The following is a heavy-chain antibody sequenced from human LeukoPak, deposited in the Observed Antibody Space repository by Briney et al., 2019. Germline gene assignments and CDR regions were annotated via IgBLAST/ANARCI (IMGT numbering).Heavy chain of an antibody. J-gene: IGHJ3*02. CDR1: GFTFSNYG. Sequence: PGGSLRLSCAASGFTFSNYGMHWVRQAPGKGLEWVAVISYDGSDKYYADSVKGRFTISRDNSKNTVYLQMNSPRAEDTAMYYCAKGYSGYDYAFGIWGQGTMVTVSS. V-gene: IGHV3-30*18. CDR2: ISYDGSDK. CDR3: AKGYSGYDYAFGI. D-gene: IGHD5-12*01.